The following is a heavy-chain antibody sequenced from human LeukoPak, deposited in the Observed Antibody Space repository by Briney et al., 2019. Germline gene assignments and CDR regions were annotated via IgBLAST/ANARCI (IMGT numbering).Heavy chain of an antibody. CDR1: GGSISSYY. J-gene: IGHJ3*02. CDR3: ARDRVHDYGDYVGNAFDI. D-gene: IGHD4-17*01. CDR2: IYTSGST. V-gene: IGHV4-4*07. Sequence: PSETLSLTCTVSGGSISSYYWSWIRQPAGKGLEWIGRIYTSGSTNYNPSLKSRVTMSVDTSRNQFSLKLSSVTAADTAVYYCARDRVHDYGDYVGNAFDIWGQGTMVTVSS.